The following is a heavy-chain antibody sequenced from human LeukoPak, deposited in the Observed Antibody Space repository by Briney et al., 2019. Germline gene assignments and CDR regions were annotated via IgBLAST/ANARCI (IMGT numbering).Heavy chain of an antibody. J-gene: IGHJ5*02. CDR2: INHSGST. CDR1: GGSXSGHY. Sequence: EXLSLTXXVYGGSXSGHYWSWIRQPPGKGLEWIGEINHSGSTNYNPSLKSRVTISVDTSKNQFSLKLSSVTAADTAVYYCARKYSSSSYNWFDPWGQGTLVTVSS. V-gene: IGHV4-34*01. D-gene: IGHD6-6*01. CDR3: ARKYSSSSYNWFDP.